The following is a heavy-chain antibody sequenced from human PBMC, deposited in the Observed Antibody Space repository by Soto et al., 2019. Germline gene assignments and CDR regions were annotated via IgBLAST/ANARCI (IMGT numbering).Heavy chain of an antibody. J-gene: IGHJ3*02. V-gene: IGHV1-2*04. CDR1: GYTFTGYY. CDR3: ARDRAWGGVERRDYAFDI. CDR2: INPNSGGT. Sequence: ASVKVSCKASGYTFTGYYMHWVRQAPGQGLEWMGWINPNSGGTNYAQKFQGWVTMTRDTSISTAYMELSRLRSDDTVVYYCARDRAWGGVERRDYAFDIWGQGTMVTVSS. D-gene: IGHD7-27*01.